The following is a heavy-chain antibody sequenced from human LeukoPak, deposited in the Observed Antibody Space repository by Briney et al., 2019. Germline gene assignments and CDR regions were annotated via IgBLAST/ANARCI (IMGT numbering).Heavy chain of an antibody. Sequence: GGSLRLSCAASGFTFSSYAMSWVRQAPGKGLEWVSAISGSGGSTYYADSVKGRFTISRDNAKNSLYLQMNSLRAEDTAVYYCARDGCSSTSCPKRYFDYWGQGTLVTVSS. V-gene: IGHV3-23*01. CDR3: ARDGCSSTSCPKRYFDY. J-gene: IGHJ4*02. CDR2: ISGSGGST. CDR1: GFTFSSYA. D-gene: IGHD2-2*01.